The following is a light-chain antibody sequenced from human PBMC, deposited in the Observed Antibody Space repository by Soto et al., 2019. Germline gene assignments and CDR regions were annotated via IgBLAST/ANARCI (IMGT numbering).Light chain of an antibody. CDR2: DAS. V-gene: IGKV3-11*01. CDR3: QQRTNWPPRIT. CDR1: QSVSNY. J-gene: IGKJ5*01. Sequence: EIVLTQSPATLSLSPGERAILSCRASQSVSNYLAWYQQKPGQAPRLLIYDASNRATGIPARFSGSGSGTDFTLTISSLEPEDFAVYYCQQRTNWPPRITFGQGTRLEIK.